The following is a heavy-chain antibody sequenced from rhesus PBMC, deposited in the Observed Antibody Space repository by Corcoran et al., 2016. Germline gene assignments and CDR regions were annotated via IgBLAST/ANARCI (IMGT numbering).Heavy chain of an antibody. D-gene: IGHD6-25*01. CDR2: NSGSGGST. J-gene: IGHJ4*01. CDR1: GGSISSIW. V-gene: IGHV4-173*01. CDR3: ARAPLYSGIWKSFDY. Sequence: QLQLQESGPGLVKPSETLSLTCAVSGGSISSIWWSWLPHPPGKGLEWIGSNSGSGGSTSYNPSLKSRVTISTDTSKNQLSLKLISVTAADTAMYYCARAPLYSGIWKSFDYWGQGVLVTVSS.